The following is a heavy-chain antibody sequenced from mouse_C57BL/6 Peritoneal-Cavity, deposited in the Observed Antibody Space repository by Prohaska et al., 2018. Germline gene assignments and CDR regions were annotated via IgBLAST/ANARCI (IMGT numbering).Heavy chain of an antibody. CDR1: GYTFTGYW. Sequence: KLSCKATGYTFTGYWIAWVKQRPGHGLEWIGEILPGSGSTNYNEKFKGKATFTADTSSNTAYMQLSSLTTEDSAIYNCARGTTVPDFDYWGQGTTLTVSS. D-gene: IGHD1-1*01. V-gene: IGHV1-9*01. CDR3: ARGTTVPDFDY. J-gene: IGHJ2*01. CDR2: ILPGSGST.